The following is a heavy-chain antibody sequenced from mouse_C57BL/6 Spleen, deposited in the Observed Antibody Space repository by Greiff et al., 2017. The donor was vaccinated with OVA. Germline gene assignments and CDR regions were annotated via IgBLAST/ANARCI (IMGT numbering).Heavy chain of an antibody. CDR3: ARDRQGFYYAMDY. CDR2: IYPGGGDT. D-gene: IGHD3-2*01. Sequence: VQLQQSGPELVKPGASVKISCKASGYAFSSSWMNWVKQRPGKGLEWIGRIYPGGGDTNYNGKFKGKATLTADKSSSTAYMQLSSLTSEDSAVYFGARDRQGFYYAMDYWGQGTSVTVSS. CDR1: GYAFSSSW. V-gene: IGHV1-82*01. J-gene: IGHJ4*01.